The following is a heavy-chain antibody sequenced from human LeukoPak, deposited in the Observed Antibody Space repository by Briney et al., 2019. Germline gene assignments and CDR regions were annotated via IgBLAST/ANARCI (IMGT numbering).Heavy chain of an antibody. V-gene: IGHV1-2*02. CDR1: GYTFTDYY. J-gene: IGHJ4*02. CDR2: IYPDSGGT. CDR3: ARGRSDYYYDSSAWGFDY. D-gene: IGHD3-22*01. Sequence: ASLKVSCKASGYTFTDYYMHWVRQAPGHGLEWMGWIYPDSGGTNYAQKFQGRVTMTRDTSISTAYMGLSRLTSDDTAVYYCARGRSDYYYDSSAWGFDYWGQGTLVTVSS.